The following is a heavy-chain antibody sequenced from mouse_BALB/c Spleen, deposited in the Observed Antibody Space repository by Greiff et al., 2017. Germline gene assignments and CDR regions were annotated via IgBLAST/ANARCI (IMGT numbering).Heavy chain of an antibody. V-gene: IGHV5-6-5*01. CDR2: ISSGGST. Sequence: EVMLVESGGGLVKPGGSLKLSCAASGFTFSSYAMSWVRQTPEKRLEWVASISSGGSTYYPDSVKGRFTISRDNARNILYLQMSSLRSEDTAMYYCASFITTGAYWGQGTLVTVSA. CDR3: ASFITTGAY. J-gene: IGHJ3*01. D-gene: IGHD1-1*01. CDR1: GFTFSSYA.